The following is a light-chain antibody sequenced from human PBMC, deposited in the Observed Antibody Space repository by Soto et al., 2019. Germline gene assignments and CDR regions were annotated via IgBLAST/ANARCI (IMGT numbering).Light chain of an antibody. CDR3: QSYDNSLSGSEV. J-gene: IGLJ1*01. V-gene: IGLV1-40*01. CDR2: GII. CDR1: SSNIGAGYD. Sequence: QSVLTQPPSVSGAPGQRVTISCTGSSSNIGAGYDVHWYQQLPGAAPKLLIFGIINRPSGVSERFSGSRSGASASLAITGLQAEDEADYFCQSYDNSLSGSEVFRTGTKLTVL.